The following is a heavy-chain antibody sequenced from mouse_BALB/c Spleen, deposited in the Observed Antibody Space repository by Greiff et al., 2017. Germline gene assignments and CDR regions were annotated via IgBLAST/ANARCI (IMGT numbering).Heavy chain of an antibody. V-gene: IGHV1S81*02. Sequence: QVQLQQSGAELVKPGASVKLSCKASGYTFTSYYMYWVKQRPGQGLEWIGEINPSNGGTKFNEKFKSKATLTVDKSSSTAYMQLSSLTSEDSAVYYCTSYGPYAMDYWGQGTSVTVSS. CDR3: TSYGPYAMDY. D-gene: IGHD1-1*02. J-gene: IGHJ4*01. CDR2: INPSNGGT. CDR1: GYTFTSYY.